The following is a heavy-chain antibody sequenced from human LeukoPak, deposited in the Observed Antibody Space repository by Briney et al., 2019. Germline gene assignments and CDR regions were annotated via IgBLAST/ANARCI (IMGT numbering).Heavy chain of an antibody. CDR3: ARDLDESVDYFDY. Sequence: ASVTVSFTASGYTFTGYYMHWVRQAPGQGLEWMGRINPNSGGTNYAQKFQGRVTMTRDTSISTAYMELSRLRSDDTAVYYCARDLDESVDYFDYWGQGTLVTVSS. J-gene: IGHJ4*02. CDR2: INPNSGGT. V-gene: IGHV1-2*06. CDR1: GYTFTGYY.